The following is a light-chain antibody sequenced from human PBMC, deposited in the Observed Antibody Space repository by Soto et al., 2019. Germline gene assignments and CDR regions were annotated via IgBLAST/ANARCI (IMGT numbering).Light chain of an antibody. CDR2: EGS. CDR1: SSDVGSYNL. J-gene: IGLJ2*01. V-gene: IGLV2-23*01. Sequence: QSALTQPASVSGSPGQSITISCTATSSDVGSYNLVSWYQQHPGKAPKLMIYEGSKRPSGVSNRFSGSKSGNTASLTISGLQAEDEADYYCCSYAATTLFGGGTKVTVL. CDR3: CSYAATTL.